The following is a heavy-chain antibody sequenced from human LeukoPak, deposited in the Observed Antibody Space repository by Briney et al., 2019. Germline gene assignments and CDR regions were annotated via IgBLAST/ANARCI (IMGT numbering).Heavy chain of an antibody. V-gene: IGHV4-34*12. Sequence: PSETLSLTCAVYGGSFSGYYWGWIRQTPGKGLEWIGSVFYGGTTYFNPSFNSRLTISIDTSKNQFSLKLRSVTAADTAVYYCARSVRRGFNFDYWGQGTLVIVSS. J-gene: IGHJ4*02. CDR3: ARSVRRGFNFDY. CDR2: VFYGGTT. CDR1: GGSFSGYY. D-gene: IGHD5-12*01.